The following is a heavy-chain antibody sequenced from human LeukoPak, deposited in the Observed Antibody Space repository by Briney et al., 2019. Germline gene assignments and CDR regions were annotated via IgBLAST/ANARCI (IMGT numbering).Heavy chain of an antibody. J-gene: IGHJ6*03. V-gene: IGHV3-53*01. CDR2: IYSGAGT. CDR3: ARAYYYYMDV. CDR1: GFSVSSNY. Sequence: GGSLRLSCAASGFSVSSNYMTWVRQAPGKGLDWVSLIYSGAGTYYADSVKGRFTISRDNAKNSLYLQMNSLRAEDTAVYYCARAYYYYMDVWGKGTTVTISS.